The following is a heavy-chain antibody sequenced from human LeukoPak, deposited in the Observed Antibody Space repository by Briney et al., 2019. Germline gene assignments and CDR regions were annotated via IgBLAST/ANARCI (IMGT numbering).Heavy chain of an antibody. CDR1: GYTFTSSD. V-gene: IGHV1-8*02. D-gene: IGHD6-6*01. CDR2: MNPNSGNT. J-gene: IGHJ5*02. CDR3: ARGKIAARRGSWFDP. Sequence: ASVKVSCKASGYTFTSSDINWVRQATGQGLEWMGWMNPNSGNTGYTQKFQGGVTMTRNTSINTAYMELSSLRSEDTAVYYCARGKIAARRGSWFDPWGQGTLVTVSS.